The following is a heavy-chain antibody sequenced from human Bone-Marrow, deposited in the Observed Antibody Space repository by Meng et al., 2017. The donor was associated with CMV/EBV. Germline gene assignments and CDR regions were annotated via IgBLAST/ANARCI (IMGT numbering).Heavy chain of an antibody. CDR3: AKDPLDSEYQLSGYYGMDV. CDR2: ISGSGGST. CDR1: GFPVSSNY. J-gene: IGHJ6*02. D-gene: IGHD2-2*01. V-gene: IGHV3-23*01. Sequence: GESLKISCAASGFPVSSNYMSWVRQAPGKGLEWVSAISGSGGSTYYADSVKGRFTISRDNSKNTLYLQMNSLRAEDTAVYYCAKDPLDSEYQLSGYYGMDVWGQGTTVTVSS.